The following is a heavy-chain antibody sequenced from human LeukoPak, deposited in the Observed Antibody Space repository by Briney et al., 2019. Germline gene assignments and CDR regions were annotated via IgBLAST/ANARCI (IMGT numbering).Heavy chain of an antibody. CDR2: IRYDGSNK. D-gene: IGHD3-3*01. CDR1: GFTFSSHG. Sequence: GGSLRLSCVASGFTFSSHGMHWVRQAPGKGLEWVAFIRYDGSNKYYADSVKGRFTISRDNSKNTLYLQMNSLRAEDTAVYYCAKSRKILWSGYYWDYWGQGTLVTVSS. J-gene: IGHJ4*02. V-gene: IGHV3-30*02. CDR3: AKSRKILWSGYYWDY.